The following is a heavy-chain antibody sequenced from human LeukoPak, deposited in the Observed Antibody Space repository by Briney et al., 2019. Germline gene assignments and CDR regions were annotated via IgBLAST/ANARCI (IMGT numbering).Heavy chain of an antibody. Sequence: PGGSLRLSCAASGFTLSSYGMHWVRQAPGKGLEWVAFIRYDGSNKYYADSVKGRFTISRDNSKNTLYLQMNSLRAEDTAVYYCAKDSRTLWFGELLPKSFFDYWGQGTLVTVSS. D-gene: IGHD3-10*01. CDR1: GFTLSSYG. CDR2: IRYDGSNK. J-gene: IGHJ4*02. V-gene: IGHV3-30*02. CDR3: AKDSRTLWFGELLPKSFFDY.